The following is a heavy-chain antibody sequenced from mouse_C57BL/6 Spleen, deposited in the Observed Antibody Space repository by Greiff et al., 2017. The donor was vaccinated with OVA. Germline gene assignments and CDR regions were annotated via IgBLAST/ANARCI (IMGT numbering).Heavy chain of an antibody. CDR2: IDPNSGGT. J-gene: IGHJ2*01. CDR3: AREAIYYDYDAGYFDY. V-gene: IGHV1-72*01. D-gene: IGHD2-4*01. CDR1: GYTFTSYW. Sequence: VKLQQPGAELVKPGASVKLSCKASGYTFTSYWMHWVKQRPGRGLEWIGRIDPNSGGTKYNEKFKSKATLTVDKPSSTAYMQLSSLTSEDSAVYYCAREAIYYDYDAGYFDYWGQGTTLTVSS.